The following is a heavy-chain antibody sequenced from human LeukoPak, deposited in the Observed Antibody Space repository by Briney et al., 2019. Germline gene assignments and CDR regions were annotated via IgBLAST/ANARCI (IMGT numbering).Heavy chain of an antibody. V-gene: IGHV4-59*08. CDR2: ISYSGST. Sequence: ETLSLTCTVSGGSISRYYSSWIRQPPGKGLEWIGYISYSGSTNYNPSLKSRVTISVDTSKNQFSLKLNSMTATDMAVYYCARHSGSYYDNYDYWGQGTLVTVSS. CDR1: GGSISRYY. CDR3: ARHSGSYYDNYDY. D-gene: IGHD1-26*01. J-gene: IGHJ4*02.